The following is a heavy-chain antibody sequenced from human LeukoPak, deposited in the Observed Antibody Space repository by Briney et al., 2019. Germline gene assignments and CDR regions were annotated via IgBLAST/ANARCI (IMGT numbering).Heavy chain of an antibody. CDR3: ARASKGDTATLNYYMDV. Sequence: GASVKVSCKASGYTFTSYDMNWVRQATGQGLEWVGWMNPNSGNTGYAQKFQGRVTITRNTSISTAYMELSSLRSEDTAVYYCARASKGDTATLNYYMDVWGKGTTVTVSS. V-gene: IGHV1-8*03. J-gene: IGHJ6*03. CDR1: GYTFTSYD. D-gene: IGHD5-18*01. CDR2: MNPNSGNT.